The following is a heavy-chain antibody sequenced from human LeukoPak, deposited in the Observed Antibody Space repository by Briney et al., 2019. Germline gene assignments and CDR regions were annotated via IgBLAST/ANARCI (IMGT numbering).Heavy chain of an antibody. CDR3: AKDAVGATFGYYFDS. D-gene: IGHD1-26*01. CDR2: ISGGGGNT. J-gene: IGHJ4*02. V-gene: IGHV3-23*01. CDR1: RFTFNNYA. Sequence: AGSLRLSCAASRFTFNNYAMSWARQAPGKGLEWVSGISGGGGNTYYADSVKGRFTISRDNSKNTLYLQMNSPRAEDTAVYYCAKDAVGATFGYYFDSRGQGTLVTVSS.